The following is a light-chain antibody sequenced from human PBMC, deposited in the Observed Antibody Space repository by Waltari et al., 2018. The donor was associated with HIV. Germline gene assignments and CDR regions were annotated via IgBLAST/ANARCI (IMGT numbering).Light chain of an antibody. Sequence: QSVLTQPPSVSAAPGQKVTISCSGSRSNIGKNYVCWYQQLPGTAPKLLIYDNNKRPSGIPDRFSGSKSGTSATLGITGLQTGDEADYYCGTWDSSLSAWVFGGGTKLTVL. CDR2: DNN. V-gene: IGLV1-51*01. CDR1: RSNIGKNY. J-gene: IGLJ3*02. CDR3: GTWDSSLSAWV.